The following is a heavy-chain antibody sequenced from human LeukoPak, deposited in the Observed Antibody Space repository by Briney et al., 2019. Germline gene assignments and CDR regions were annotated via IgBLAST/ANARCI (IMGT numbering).Heavy chain of an antibody. J-gene: IGHJ6*02. CDR3: ARDLRYSTSWYYYGMDV. D-gene: IGHD6-13*01. Sequence: SETLSLTCAVSGGSISSSEWWSWVRQPPGKGLEWIGEIYQSGSTNYNPSLKSRVTVSVDKWKNQFSLKLTSVTAADTAVYYCARDLRYSTSWYYYGMDVWGQGTTVTVSS. CDR1: GGSISSSEW. CDR2: IYQSGST. V-gene: IGHV4-4*02.